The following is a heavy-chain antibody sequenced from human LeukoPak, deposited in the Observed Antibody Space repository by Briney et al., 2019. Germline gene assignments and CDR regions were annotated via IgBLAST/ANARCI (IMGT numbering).Heavy chain of an antibody. V-gene: IGHV3-66*01. D-gene: IGHD5-12*01. Sequence: GGSLRLSCAASGFTVSSNYMSWVHQAPGKGLEWVSVLYTGGTTYYADSVKGRFTISRDNSKNTVSLDMNSLRAEDTAVYYCARAVDIVATTPFDLWGQGTMVTVSS. J-gene: IGHJ3*01. CDR3: ARAVDIVATTPFDL. CDR1: GFTVSSNY. CDR2: LYTGGTT.